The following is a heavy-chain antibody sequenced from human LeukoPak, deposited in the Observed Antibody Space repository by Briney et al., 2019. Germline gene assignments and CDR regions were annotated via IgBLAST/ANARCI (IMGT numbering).Heavy chain of an antibody. D-gene: IGHD6-13*01. CDR3: VPPAPGLHRTIATEYLQA. V-gene: IGHV3-48*03. CDR2: ISTSGSSI. J-gene: IGHJ1*01. CDR1: GLSFSSYD. Sequence: PGGSLRLSCAAAGLSFSSYDMYWVRQAPGKGLEWVAYISTSGSSIDYADSVKGRFTISRDNGKSSVFLQMNSLRVEDTAVYYCVPPAPGLHRTIATEYLQAWGQGTLVTVSS.